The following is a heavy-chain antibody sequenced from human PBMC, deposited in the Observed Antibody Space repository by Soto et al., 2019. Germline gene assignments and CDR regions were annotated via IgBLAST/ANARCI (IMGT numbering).Heavy chain of an antibody. CDR3: ARLNSGWHQTFDS. Sequence: QVQLESSGPGLVKPSQTLSLTCTVSGGSISSVGYFWTWIRQHPAKGLEWIGHISYSGSTYFIPTLRSRLSLSVDTSKNQFSLNLNSVTVADTALYYCARLNSGWHQTFDSWGQGTLVTVSS. V-gene: IGHV4-31*03. D-gene: IGHD6-25*01. CDR2: ISYSGST. CDR1: GGSISSVGYF. J-gene: IGHJ4*02.